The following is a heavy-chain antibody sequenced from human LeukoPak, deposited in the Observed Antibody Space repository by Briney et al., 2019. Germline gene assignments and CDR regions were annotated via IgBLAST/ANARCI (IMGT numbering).Heavy chain of an antibody. CDR3: ARGNYYGSGSWYYFDY. V-gene: IGHV3-21*01. J-gene: IGHJ4*02. CDR2: ISSSSSYI. Sequence: PGGSLRLSCAASGFTFSSYSMNWVRQAPGKGLKWVSSISSSSSYIYYADSVKGRFTISRDNAKNSLYPQMNSLRAEDTAVYYCARGNYYGSGSWYYFDYWGQGTLVTVSS. CDR1: GFTFSSYS. D-gene: IGHD3-10*01.